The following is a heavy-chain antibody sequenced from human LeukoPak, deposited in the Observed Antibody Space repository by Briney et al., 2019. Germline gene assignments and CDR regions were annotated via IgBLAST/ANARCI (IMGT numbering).Heavy chain of an antibody. CDR2: IYHSGST. Sequence: SETLSLTCTVSGGSISSGGYYWSWIRQPPGKGLEWIGYIYHSGSTYYNPSLKSRVTISVDRSKNQFSLKLSSVTAADTAVYYCARDLAAYNYWGQGTLVTVSS. J-gene: IGHJ4*02. CDR3: ARDLAAYNY. D-gene: IGHD6-13*01. CDR1: GGSISSGGYY. V-gene: IGHV4-30-2*01.